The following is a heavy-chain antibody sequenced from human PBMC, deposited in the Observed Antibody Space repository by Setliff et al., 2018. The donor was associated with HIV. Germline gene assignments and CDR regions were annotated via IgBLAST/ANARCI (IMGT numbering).Heavy chain of an antibody. V-gene: IGHV4-61*05. J-gene: IGHJ6*03. CDR1: GGSIISSNFY. Sequence: SETLSLTCTVSGGSIISSNFYWGWIRQPPGKGLEWIGYFCYTGSSNYNRALKSRVTMSLDRSKSQFSLKLSSVTAADTAVYYCARGHMLITYYYYYYMDVWGKGTTVTVSS. CDR3: ARGHMLITYYYYYYMDV. D-gene: IGHD3-10*02. CDR2: FCYTGSS.